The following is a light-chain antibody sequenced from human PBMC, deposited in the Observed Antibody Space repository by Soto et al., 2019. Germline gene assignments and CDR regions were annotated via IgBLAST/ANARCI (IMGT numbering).Light chain of an antibody. CDR2: AAS. CDR3: QQRSNWPHT. CDR1: QAISND. V-gene: IGKV1-17*01. Sequence: IQMTQSPSTLSWSVGDRVTITCRASQAISNDLGWYQQKPGKAPKLLIYAASSLQSGVPSRFSGSGSGTEFTLTISSLEPEDFAVYYCQQRSNWPHTFGQGTRLEIK. J-gene: IGKJ5*01.